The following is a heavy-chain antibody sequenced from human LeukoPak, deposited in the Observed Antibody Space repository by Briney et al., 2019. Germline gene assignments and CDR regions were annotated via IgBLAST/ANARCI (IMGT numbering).Heavy chain of an antibody. J-gene: IGHJ4*02. CDR1: GGSISSYY. CDR2: IYYSGST. D-gene: IGHD6-19*01. Sequence: PSETLSLTCTVSGGSISSYYWSWIRQPPGKGLEWIGYIYYSGSTNYNPSLKSRVTISVDTSKNQFSLKLSSVTAADTAVYYCAGSSGWGEDFDYWGQGTLVTVSS. V-gene: IGHV4-59*12. CDR3: AGSSGWGEDFDY.